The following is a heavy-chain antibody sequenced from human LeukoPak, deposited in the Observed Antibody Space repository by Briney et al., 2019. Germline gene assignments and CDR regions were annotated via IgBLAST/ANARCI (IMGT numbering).Heavy chain of an antibody. V-gene: IGHV1-2*02. CDR2: INPNSGGT. D-gene: IGHD1-1*01. Sequence: ASVKVSCKASGYTLTGYYMRWVRQAPGQGLEWMGWINPNSGGTNYAQKFQGRVTMTRDTSISTAYMELSRLRSDDTAVYYCARARTGTMDYWGQGTLVTVSS. CDR1: GYTLTGYY. CDR3: ARARTGTMDY. J-gene: IGHJ4*02.